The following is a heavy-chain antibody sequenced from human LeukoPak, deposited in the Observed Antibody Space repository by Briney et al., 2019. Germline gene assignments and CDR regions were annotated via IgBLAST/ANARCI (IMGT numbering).Heavy chain of an antibody. CDR2: TSSDLNVK. D-gene: IGHD3-10*01. V-gene: IGHV3-30*03. CDR1: GFTFTNAW. J-gene: IGHJ4*02. CDR3: AREGYYGSGSPPSLYFDY. Sequence: PGGSLRLSCAASGFTFTNAWMSWVRQAPGKGLEWVAVTSSDLNVKLYADSVKGRFTISRDNSRSNLYLQMNSLRPEDTAIYYCAREGYYGSGSPPSLYFDYWGQGTLVTVSS.